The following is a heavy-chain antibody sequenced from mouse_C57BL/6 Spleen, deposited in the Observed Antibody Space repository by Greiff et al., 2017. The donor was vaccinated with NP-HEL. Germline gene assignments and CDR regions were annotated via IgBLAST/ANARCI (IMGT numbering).Heavy chain of an antibody. Sequence: EVMLVESGGGLVKPGGSLKLSCAASGFTFSDYGMHWVRQAPEKGLEWVAYISSGSSTIYYADTVKGRFTISRDNAKNTLFLQMTSLRSEDTAMYYCANPYYSNYDYAMDYWGQGTSVTVSS. CDR1: GFTFSDYG. V-gene: IGHV5-17*01. CDR3: ANPYYSNYDYAMDY. J-gene: IGHJ4*01. D-gene: IGHD2-5*01. CDR2: ISSGSSTI.